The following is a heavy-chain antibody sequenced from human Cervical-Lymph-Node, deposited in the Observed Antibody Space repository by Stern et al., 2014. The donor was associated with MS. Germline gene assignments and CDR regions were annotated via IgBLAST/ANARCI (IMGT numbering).Heavy chain of an antibody. J-gene: IGHJ6*02. V-gene: IGHV3-21*01. CDR3: ARDKVGATFPDEYYYYYGMDV. CDR2: ISSSSSYI. Sequence: EVQLVESGGGLVKPGGSLRLSCAASGSTFSSYSMNWVRQAPGKGLEWVSSISSSSSYIYYADSVKGRFTISRDNAKNSLYLQMNSLRAEDTAVYYCARDKVGATFPDEYYYYYGMDVWGQGTTVTVSS. D-gene: IGHD1-26*01. CDR1: GSTFSSYS.